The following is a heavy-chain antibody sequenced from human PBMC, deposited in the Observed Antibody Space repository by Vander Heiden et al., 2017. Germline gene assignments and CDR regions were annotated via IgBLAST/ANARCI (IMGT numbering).Heavy chain of an antibody. Sequence: QVQLVQSGAEVKKPGASVKVSCTASGYTFTGYYMHWVRQAPGQGLEWMGWINPNSGGTNYAQKFQGRVTMTRDTSISTAYMELSRLRSDDTAVYYCARANGSGSRYYYYYYGMDVWGQGTTVTVSS. CDR3: ARANGSGSRYYYYYYGMDV. CDR1: GYTFTGYY. D-gene: IGHD3-10*01. CDR2: INPNSGGT. J-gene: IGHJ6*02. V-gene: IGHV1-2*02.